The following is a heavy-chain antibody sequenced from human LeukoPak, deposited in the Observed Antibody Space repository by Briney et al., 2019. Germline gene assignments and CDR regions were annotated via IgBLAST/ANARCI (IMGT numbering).Heavy chain of an antibody. CDR3: ATDVPPTDQSDSSGYYYLSYGMDV. V-gene: IGHV3-23*01. J-gene: IGHJ6*02. CDR2: FIKRGENI. Sequence: GGSLRLSCAVSGISFSSLTWVRQPPGKGLEWVSTFIKRGENIHYADSVKGRFTIYKDISKNTLHLQMNSLRGEDTAVYYCATDVPPTDQSDSSGYYYLSYGMDVWGQGTTVTVSS. D-gene: IGHD5-12*01. CDR1: GISFSS.